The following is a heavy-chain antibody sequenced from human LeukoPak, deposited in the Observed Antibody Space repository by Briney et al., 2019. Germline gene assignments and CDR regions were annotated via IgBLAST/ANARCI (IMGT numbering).Heavy chain of an antibody. Sequence: SETLSLTCTVSGYSISSGYYWGWIWQPPGKGLEWIGSIYHSGSTYYNPSLKSRVTISVDTSKNQFSLKLSSVTAADTAVYYCARSATGYGDYPFYFDYWGQGTLVTVSS. J-gene: IGHJ4*02. CDR1: GYSISSGYY. D-gene: IGHD4-17*01. CDR2: IYHSGST. CDR3: ARSATGYGDYPFYFDY. V-gene: IGHV4-38-2*02.